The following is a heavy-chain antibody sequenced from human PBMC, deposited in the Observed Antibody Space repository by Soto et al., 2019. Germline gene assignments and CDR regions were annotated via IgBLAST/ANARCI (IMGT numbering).Heavy chain of an antibody. CDR3: ARAQYCSGGTCHNDY. D-gene: IGHD2-15*01. J-gene: IGHJ4*02. Sequence: QVPLVQSGAEVKKPGASVKVSCKASGYTFNNYGITWVRQAPGQGLEWMGWISAYNGNTNYAQNLQGRVTMTTDTSTSTAYMDLTSLRSDDTAVYYCARAQYCSGGTCHNDYWGQGTLVTVSS. V-gene: IGHV1-18*04. CDR2: ISAYNGNT. CDR1: GYTFNNYG.